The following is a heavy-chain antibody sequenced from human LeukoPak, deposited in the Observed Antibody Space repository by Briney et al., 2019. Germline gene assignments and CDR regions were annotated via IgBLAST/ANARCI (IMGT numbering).Heavy chain of an antibody. V-gene: IGHV3-53*01. Sequence: PGGSLRPSCAASGFTVSSNYMSWVRQAPGKGLEWVSVIYSGGSTYYADSVKGRFTISRDNSKNTLYLQMNSLRAEDTAVYYCARELFYYFDYWGQGTLVTVSS. J-gene: IGHJ4*02. CDR1: GFTVSSNY. CDR2: IYSGGST. CDR3: ARELFYYFDY.